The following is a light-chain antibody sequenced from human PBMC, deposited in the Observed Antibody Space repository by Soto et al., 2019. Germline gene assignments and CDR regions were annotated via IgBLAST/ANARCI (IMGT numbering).Light chain of an antibody. J-gene: IGKJ3*01. CDR1: QSVLYSSNNKNY. CDR2: WAS. V-gene: IGKV4-1*01. Sequence: DIVMTQSPDSLAVSLGERATIHCKSSQSVLYSSNNKNYLAWYQQKPGQPPKLLIYWASTRESGVPDRFSGSGSVTDFTLTINSLQAEDVALYYCQQYFGAPFTFGPGTKVDIK. CDR3: QQYFGAPFT.